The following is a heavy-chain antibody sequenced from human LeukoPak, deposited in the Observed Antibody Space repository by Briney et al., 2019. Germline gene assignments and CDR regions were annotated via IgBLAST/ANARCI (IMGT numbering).Heavy chain of an antibody. J-gene: IGHJ6*03. D-gene: IGHD6-13*01. Sequence: SETLSLTCTVSGGSISSGSYYWSWIRQPAGKGLEWIGRIYASGSTNYNPSLKSRLTISVDTSKNQFSLKLSSVTAADTAVYYCARAGLQQLVLSSQIKYYYYYMDVWGKGTTVTVSS. CDR3: ARAGLQQLVLSSQIKYYYYYMDV. V-gene: IGHV4-61*02. CDR1: GGSISSGSYY. CDR2: IYASGST.